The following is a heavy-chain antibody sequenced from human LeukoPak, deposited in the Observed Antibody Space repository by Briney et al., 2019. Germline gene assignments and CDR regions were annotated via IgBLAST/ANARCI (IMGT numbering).Heavy chain of an antibody. Sequence: PGGSLRLSCAASGFTFRRHWMSWVRQAPGKGPEWVAHIKQDGTEYYVDSVKGRFIISRDNAKNSLYLQMNSLRAEDTAVYTCVRGPDYGDRLDYSDYWGQGTLVTVSS. CDR3: VRGPDYGDRLDYSDY. D-gene: IGHD4-17*01. CDR1: GFTFRRHW. J-gene: IGHJ4*02. V-gene: IGHV3-7*01. CDR2: IKQDGTE.